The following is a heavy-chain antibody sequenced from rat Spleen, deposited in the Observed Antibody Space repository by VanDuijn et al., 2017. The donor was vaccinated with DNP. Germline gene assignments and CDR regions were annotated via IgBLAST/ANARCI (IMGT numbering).Heavy chain of an antibody. J-gene: IGHJ2*01. CDR3: ARVGYYGYPFFDY. V-gene: IGHV5-31*01. CDR2: ITSSGGST. D-gene: IGHD1-7*01. CDR1: GFTFNNYW. Sequence: EVQLVESGGDLVQPGRSLKLSCVASGFTFNNYWMTWIRQVPGKGLEWVASITSSGGSTYYPDSVKGRFTISRDNAKNTLYLQMNSLRSEDTATYYCARVGYYGYPFFDYWGQGVMVTVSS.